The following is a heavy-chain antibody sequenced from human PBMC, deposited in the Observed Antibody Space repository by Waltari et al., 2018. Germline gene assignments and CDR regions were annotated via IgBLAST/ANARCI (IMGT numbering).Heavy chain of an antibody. D-gene: IGHD3-10*01. V-gene: IGHV3-30*02. CDR3: ANLDTLLWFREGLRYYMDV. CDR1: GFTFSSYG. Sequence: QVQLVESGGGVVQPGGSLRLSCAASGFTFSSYGMHWVRQAPGKGLEWVAFIRYDGSNKYYADYVKGRFTISRDNSKNTLYLQMNSLRAEDTAVYYCANLDTLLWFREGLRYYMDVWGKGTTVTVSS. CDR2: IRYDGSNK. J-gene: IGHJ6*03.